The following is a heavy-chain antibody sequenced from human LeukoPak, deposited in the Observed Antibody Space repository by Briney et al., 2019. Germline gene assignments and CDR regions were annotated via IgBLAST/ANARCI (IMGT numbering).Heavy chain of an antibody. CDR1: GFTFSTYA. CDR2: ISGTGGST. J-gene: IGHJ4*02. D-gene: IGHD4-17*01. Sequence: GGSLRLSCAASGFTFSTYAMTWVRQAPGKGLEWVSLISGTGGSTYYADSVKGRFTISRDNAKDTLYLQMNSLRAEDTAVYYCARGGFDYGDYVDYWGQGTLVTVSS. V-gene: IGHV3-23*01. CDR3: ARGGFDYGDYVDY.